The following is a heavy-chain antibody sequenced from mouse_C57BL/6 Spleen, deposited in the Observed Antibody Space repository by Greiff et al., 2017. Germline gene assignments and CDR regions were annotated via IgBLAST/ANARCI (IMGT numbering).Heavy chain of an antibody. CDR1: GYTFTSYG. D-gene: IGHD2-12*01. Sequence: VQLQQSGAELARPGASVKLSCKASGYTFTSYGISWVKQRTGQGLEWIGEFYPRSGNPYYNEKFKGKATLTAEKSSSTAYLELRSLTSDDSAVXFSALYYSYSMDYWGQGTSVTVSS. CDR3: ALYYSYSMDY. CDR2: FYPRSGNP. V-gene: IGHV1-81*01. J-gene: IGHJ4*01.